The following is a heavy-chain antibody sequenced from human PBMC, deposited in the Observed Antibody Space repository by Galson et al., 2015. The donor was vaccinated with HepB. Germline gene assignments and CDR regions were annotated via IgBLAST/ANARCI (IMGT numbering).Heavy chain of an antibody. V-gene: IGHV3-30*18. Sequence: SLRLSCAASGFTFSSYAIHWVRQAPGKGLEWVAVISYDGSNKYYADSVKGRLTISRDNSKNTLYLQMNSLRAEDTAVYYCAKDGPGSTQSTTSFDYWGQGTLVTVSS. CDR1: GFTFSSYA. D-gene: IGHD2-2*01. CDR2: ISYDGSNK. J-gene: IGHJ4*02. CDR3: AKDGPGSTQSTTSFDY.